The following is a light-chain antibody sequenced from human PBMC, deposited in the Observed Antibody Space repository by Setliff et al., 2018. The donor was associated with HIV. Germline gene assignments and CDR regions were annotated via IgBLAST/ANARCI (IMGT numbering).Light chain of an antibody. CDR1: SSDVGGYNY. J-gene: IGLJ1*01. CDR3: SSYADNNTCV. CDR2: EVT. V-gene: IGLV2-8*01. Sequence: SVLTQPPSASGSPGQSVTISCTGTSSDVGGYNYVSWYQQHPGKAPKVMIYEVTKRPSGVPDRFSGSKSGNTASLTVSGFQAEDEADYYCSSYADNNTCVFGSGTKVTVL.